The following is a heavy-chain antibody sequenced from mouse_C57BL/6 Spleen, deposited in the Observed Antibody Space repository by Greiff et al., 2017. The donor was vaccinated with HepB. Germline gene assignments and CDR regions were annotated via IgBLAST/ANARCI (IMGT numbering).Heavy chain of an antibody. CDR3: AREGDSRWYFDV. V-gene: IGHV1-52*01. CDR2: IDPSDSET. J-gene: IGHJ1*03. CDR1: GYTFPRYW. Sequence: VQLQQPGAELVRPGSSVKLSCKASGYTFPRYWMHWVKQRPIQGLEWIGNIDPSDSETHYNQKFKDKATLTVDKSSSTAYMQLSSLTSEDSAVYYCAREGDSRWYFDVWGTGTTVTVSS. D-gene: IGHD3-3*01.